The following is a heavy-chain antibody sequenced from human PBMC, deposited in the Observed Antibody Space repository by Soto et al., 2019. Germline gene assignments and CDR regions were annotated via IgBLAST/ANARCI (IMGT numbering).Heavy chain of an antibody. Sequence: PSETLSLTCTVSGGSISSYYWSWIRQPAGKGLEWIGRIYTSGSTNYNPSLKSRVTMSVDTSKNQFSLKLSSVTAADTAVYYCARDSPLITMVRGVIQDYYYYYGMDVWGQGTTVTV. J-gene: IGHJ6*02. CDR2: IYTSGST. D-gene: IGHD3-10*01. V-gene: IGHV4-4*07. CDR3: ARDSPLITMVRGVIQDYYYYYGMDV. CDR1: GGSISSYY.